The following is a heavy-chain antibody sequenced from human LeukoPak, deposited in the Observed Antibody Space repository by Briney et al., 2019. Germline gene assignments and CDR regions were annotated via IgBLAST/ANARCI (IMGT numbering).Heavy chain of an antibody. J-gene: IGHJ5*02. CDR1: GGSISSGGYS. CDR3: ARSNQGLPNWFDP. V-gene: IGHV4-30-2*01. CDR2: IYHSGST. Sequence: SETLSLTCAVSGGSISSGGYSWSWIRQPPGKDLEWIGYIYHSGSTYYNPSLKSRVTISVDRSKNQFSLKLSSVTAADTAVYYCARSNQGLPNWFDPWGQGTLVTASS.